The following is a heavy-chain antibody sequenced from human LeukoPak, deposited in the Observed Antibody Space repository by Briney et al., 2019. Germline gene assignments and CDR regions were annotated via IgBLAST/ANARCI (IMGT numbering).Heavy chain of an antibody. J-gene: IGHJ3*02. CDR1: GFTFSSYW. CDR2: INSDGSST. CDR3: ARVDYYDAFDI. V-gene: IGHV3-74*01. Sequence: QTGGSLRLSCAASGFTFSSYWMHWVRQAPGKGLVWVSRINSDGSSTSYADSVKGRFTISRDNAKNTLYLQMNSLRAEDTAVYYCARVDYYDAFDIWGQGTMVTVSS. D-gene: IGHD3-10*01.